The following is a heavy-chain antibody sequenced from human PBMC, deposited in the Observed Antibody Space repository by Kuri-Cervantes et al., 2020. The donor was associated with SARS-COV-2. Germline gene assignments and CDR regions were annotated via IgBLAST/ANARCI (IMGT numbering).Heavy chain of an antibody. CDR1: GFTFSNAW. Sequence: GESLKISCAASGFTFSNAWMSWVRQAPGKGLEWVGRIKSKTDGGTTDYAAPVKGRFTISRDGSKNTLYLQMNSLKTEDTAVYYCTTDPPGLYYYDSSGYPDYWGQGTLVTVSS. V-gene: IGHV3-15*01. D-gene: IGHD3-22*01. J-gene: IGHJ4*02. CDR3: TTDPPGLYYYDSSGYPDY. CDR2: IKSKTDGGTT.